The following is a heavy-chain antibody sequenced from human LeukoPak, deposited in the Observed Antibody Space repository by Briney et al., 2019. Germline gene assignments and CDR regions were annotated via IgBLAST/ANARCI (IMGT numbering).Heavy chain of an antibody. CDR3: ARSGGDAFDI. V-gene: IGHV3-74*01. CDR2: INSDGSST. D-gene: IGHD3-10*01. J-gene: IGHJ3*02. CDR1: GFTLSSYW. Sequence: GGSLRLSCTASGFTLSSYWMHWVRQAPGKGLVWVSRINSDGSSTSYADSVKGRFIISRDNAKNTLYLQMNSLRAEDTAVYYCARSGGDAFDIWGQGTVVTVSS.